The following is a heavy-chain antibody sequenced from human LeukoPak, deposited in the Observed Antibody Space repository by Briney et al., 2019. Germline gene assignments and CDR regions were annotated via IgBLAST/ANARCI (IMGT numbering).Heavy chain of an antibody. CDR1: GYTFTSYY. D-gene: IGHD1-26*01. Sequence: ASVKVSFKASGYTFTSYYMHWVRQAPGRGLEWMGIINPSGGSTSYAQKFQGRVTMTRDTSTSTVYMELSSLRSEDTAVYYCARALSGSYYIDAFDIWGQGTMVTVSS. V-gene: IGHV1-46*01. CDR2: INPSGGST. CDR3: ARALSGSYYIDAFDI. J-gene: IGHJ3*02.